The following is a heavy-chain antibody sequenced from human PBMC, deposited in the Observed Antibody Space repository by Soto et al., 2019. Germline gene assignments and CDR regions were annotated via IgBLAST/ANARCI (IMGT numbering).Heavy chain of an antibody. V-gene: IGHV3-23*01. CDR1: GFTFSSYA. J-gene: IGHJ4*02. D-gene: IGHD1-26*01. Sequence: EVQLLESGGGLVQPGGCLRLSCAASGFTFSSYAMRWVRQAPVKGLEWVSAISGSGGSTYYADSVKGRFTISRDNSKNTLYLQMNSLRAEDTAVYYCARRGSGSYYDYWGQGTLVTVSS. CDR2: ISGSGGST. CDR3: ARRGSGSYYDY.